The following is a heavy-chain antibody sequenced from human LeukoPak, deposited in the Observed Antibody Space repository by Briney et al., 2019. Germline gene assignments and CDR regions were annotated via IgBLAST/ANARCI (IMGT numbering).Heavy chain of an antibody. CDR3: ARDLYDDNRCFDF. V-gene: IGHV4-61*02. CDR2: IYTSGSA. CDR1: GGSISSGSYY. D-gene: IGHD1-14*01. Sequence: SETLSLTCTVSGGSISSGSYYWSWIRQPAGKGLEWIGRIYTSGSANHNPSLKSRVTISVDTSKNQFSLRVDSVTAADTAVYYCARDLYDDNRCFDFWGQGILVTVSS. J-gene: IGHJ4*02.